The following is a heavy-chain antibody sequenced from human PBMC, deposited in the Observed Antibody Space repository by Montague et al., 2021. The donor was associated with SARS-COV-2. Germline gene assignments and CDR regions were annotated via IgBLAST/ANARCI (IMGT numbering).Heavy chain of an antibody. V-gene: IGHV4-39*01. J-gene: IGHJ3*02. CDR3: ARLESTRGVIIRGAFHI. D-gene: IGHD3-10*01. Sequence: SETLSLTCSVSGDSISNSRYYWGWICQPPGKGLEWIGTIYYSGSAYYNPSLKSRVTISVDTSKDQFSLKLNSVTATDTAVYYCARLESTRGVIIRGAFHIWGRGTKVTVSS. CDR2: IYYSGSA. CDR1: GDSISNSRYY.